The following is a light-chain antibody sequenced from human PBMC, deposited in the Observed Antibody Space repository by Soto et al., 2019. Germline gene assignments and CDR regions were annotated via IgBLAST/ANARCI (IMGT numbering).Light chain of an antibody. CDR2: KAS. J-gene: IGKJ1*01. Sequence: DIQMTQSPSTLSASVGDRVTITCRASQSISSWLAWYQQKPGKAPKLLIYKASSLESGVPSRFSGSGSGTEFTLTISSLQPDDFATYYCQPYNSYFWTFGQGTKVEI. CDR3: QPYNSYFWT. V-gene: IGKV1-5*03. CDR1: QSISSW.